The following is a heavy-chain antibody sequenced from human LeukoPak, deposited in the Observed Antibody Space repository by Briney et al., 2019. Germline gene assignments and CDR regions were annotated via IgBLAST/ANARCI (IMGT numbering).Heavy chain of an antibody. CDR1: GGSISSSSYY. V-gene: IGHV4-39*07. CDR3: ARDPYGPSGSFDY. D-gene: IGHD3-10*01. CDR2: IYYSGNT. J-gene: IGHJ4*02. Sequence: SETLSLTCTVSGGSISSSSYYWGWIRQPPGKGLEWIGSIYYSGNTNYNPSLKSRVTISVDTSKNEFSLKLSSVTAADTALYYCARDPYGPSGSFDYWGQGTLVTVSS.